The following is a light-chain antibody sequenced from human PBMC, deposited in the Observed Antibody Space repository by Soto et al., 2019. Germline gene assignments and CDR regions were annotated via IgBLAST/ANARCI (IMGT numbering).Light chain of an antibody. J-gene: IGKJ4*01. CDR3: QQYVASPLT. V-gene: IGKV3-20*01. CDR2: GAS. Sequence: IVMTQSPATLSVSPGEGVTLSCRARQSVSSHLAWYQQKPGQAPRPLIYGASSRATGIPDRFSGSGSATDLTLIISRLEPEDFAVYYCQQYVASPLTFGGGTKVDIK. CDR1: QSVSSH.